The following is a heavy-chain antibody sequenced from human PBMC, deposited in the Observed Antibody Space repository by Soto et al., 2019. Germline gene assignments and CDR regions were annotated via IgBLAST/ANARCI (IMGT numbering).Heavy chain of an antibody. V-gene: IGHV1-18*01. J-gene: IGHJ6*02. CDR3: ARGGKYCTNGVCSVYGMDV. CDR1: GYTFTSYG. Sequence: QGQLVQSGAEVKKPGASVKVSCKASGYTFTSYGISWVRQAPGQGLEWMGWISAYNGNTNYAQKLKGRVTMTTDTSTSTAYMELRSLRSDDTSVYYCARGGKYCTNGVCSVYGMDVWGQGTTVTVSS. CDR2: ISAYNGNT. D-gene: IGHD2-8*01.